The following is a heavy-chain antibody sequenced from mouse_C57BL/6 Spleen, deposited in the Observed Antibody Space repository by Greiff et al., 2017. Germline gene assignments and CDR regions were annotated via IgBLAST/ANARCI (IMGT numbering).Heavy chain of an antibody. CDR3: AWALVAPTGTEDFDY. V-gene: IGHV1-7*01. Sequence: QVQLQQSGAELAKPGASVQLSCKASGYTFTSYWMHWVNQRPGQGLEWIGYINPSSGYTKYNQKFKDKATLTADKSSSPASMQLSSLTYDDSAVYYVAWALVAPTGTEDFDYWGQGTTLTVSS. CDR1: GYTFTSYW. D-gene: IGHD4-1*02. CDR2: INPSSGYT. J-gene: IGHJ2*01.